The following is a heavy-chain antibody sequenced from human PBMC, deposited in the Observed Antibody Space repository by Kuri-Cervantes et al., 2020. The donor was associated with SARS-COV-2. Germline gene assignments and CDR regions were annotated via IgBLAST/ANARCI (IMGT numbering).Heavy chain of an antibody. Sequence: TLSLTCTVSGGSISSGGYYWSCNRPHPGKGLEWIVYIYYSASTNYNPSRKSRVTIAIYTSQNQFSLRLSSVTAAATAVYYCARAPTYYYVSRGLTHLCKFDPWGQGTLVTVSS. CDR1: GGSISSGGYY. CDR3: ARAPTYYYVSRGLTHLCKFDP. J-gene: IGHJ5*02. CDR2: IYYSAST. V-gene: IGHV4-31*03. D-gene: IGHD3-22*01.